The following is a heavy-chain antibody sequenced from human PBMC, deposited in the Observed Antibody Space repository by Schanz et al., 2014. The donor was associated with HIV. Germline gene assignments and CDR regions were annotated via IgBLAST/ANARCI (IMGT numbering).Heavy chain of an antibody. D-gene: IGHD5-18*01. CDR2: IIPIFGTT. CDR1: GGTFSSYA. CDR3: ASGRFDTVIWWGDAFLI. Sequence: QVQLVQSGAEVKKPGTSVKLSCKASGGTFSSYAISWVRQAPGQGLEWMGGIIPIFGTTNYAQKFQGRVTITADESTSTAYMELSSLRSEDTAVYYCASGRFDTVIWWGDAFLIWGRGTMVTVSS. J-gene: IGHJ3*02. V-gene: IGHV1-69*01.